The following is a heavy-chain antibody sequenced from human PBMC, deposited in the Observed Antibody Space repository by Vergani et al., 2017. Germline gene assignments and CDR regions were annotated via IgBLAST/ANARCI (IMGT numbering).Heavy chain of an antibody. CDR3: ARAGEVVPASMENYYYYYYMDV. Sequence: EVQLVESGGGLVKPGGSLRLSCAASGFTFTTYSMNWVRQAPGKGLEWVSSISGSGNYIYYADSVKGRFTIFRDNAKSSLYLQMNSLRAEDTAVYFCARAGEVVPASMENYYYYYYMDVWGKGTAVTVSS. J-gene: IGHJ6*03. CDR2: ISGSGNYI. CDR1: GFTFTTYS. V-gene: IGHV3-21*01. D-gene: IGHD2-2*01.